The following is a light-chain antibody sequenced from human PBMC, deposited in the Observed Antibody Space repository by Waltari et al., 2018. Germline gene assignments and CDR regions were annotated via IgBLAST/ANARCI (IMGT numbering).Light chain of an antibody. CDR1: GLAEKY. CDR3: HAAADNNWF. V-gene: IGLV3-27*01. J-gene: IGLJ2*01. CDR2: KDT. Sequence: YDLTQPSSVSVSPGQTATITCSGDGLAEKYVRWFQQKPGQAPTLILDKDTERPSGIPERFSGSSSWSTVTLTIRGALLEDEADYHCHAAADNNWFFGGGTKLTVL.